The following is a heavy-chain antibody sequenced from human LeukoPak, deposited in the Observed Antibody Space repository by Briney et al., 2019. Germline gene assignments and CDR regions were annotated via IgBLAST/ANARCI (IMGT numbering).Heavy chain of an antibody. V-gene: IGHV3-13*01. Sequence: GGSLRLSCTTSGFTLGSHDMHWVRQIPGQGLEWVAAVSSGFHAFFADSVQGRFTVSREDARNSLYLQMNSLRAGDTAVYYCVREARGYHYTYFDYWGQGTLVTVSS. D-gene: IGHD5-18*01. J-gene: IGHJ4*02. CDR2: VSSGFHA. CDR1: GFTLGSHD. CDR3: VREARGYHYTYFDY.